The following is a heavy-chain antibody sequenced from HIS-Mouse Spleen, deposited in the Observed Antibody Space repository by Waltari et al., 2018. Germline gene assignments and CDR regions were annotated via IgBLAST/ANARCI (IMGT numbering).Heavy chain of an antibody. V-gene: IGHV1-8*01. Sequence: QVQLVQSGAEVKKPGASVKVSCKASGYTFTSYDINWVRQATGQGLEWMGWMNPNRCNTGYAQKFQGRVTMTRNTSISTAYMELSSLRSEDTAVYYCARGLRSSWYGDLWFDPWGQGTLVTVSS. CDR3: ARGLRSSWYGDLWFDP. CDR1: GYTFTSYD. CDR2: MNPNRCNT. D-gene: IGHD6-13*01. J-gene: IGHJ5*02.